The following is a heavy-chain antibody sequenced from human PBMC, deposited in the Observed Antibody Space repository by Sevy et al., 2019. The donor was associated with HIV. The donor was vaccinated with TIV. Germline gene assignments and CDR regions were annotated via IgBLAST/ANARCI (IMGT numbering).Heavy chain of an antibody. D-gene: IGHD2-15*01. CDR2: ISGSGGST. CDR3: AKGDRTFYGLDV. CDR1: GFTFSTYA. Sequence: GGSLRLSCAASGFTFSTYAMSWFRQAPGKGLEWVSAISGSGGSTYYADSLKGRFTIFRDNSKNTLSLQMNSLRAEDTAVYYCAKGDRTFYGLDVSGQWTTVTVSS. V-gene: IGHV3-23*01. J-gene: IGHJ6*02.